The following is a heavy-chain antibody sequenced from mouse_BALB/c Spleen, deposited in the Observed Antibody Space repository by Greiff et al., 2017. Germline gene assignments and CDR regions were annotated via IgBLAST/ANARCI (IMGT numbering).Heavy chain of an antibody. D-gene: IGHD2-14*01. CDR3: ASYRYGFDY. CDR1: GYSITSGYY. CDR2: ISYDGSN. V-gene: IGHV3-6*02. Sequence: VQLKESGPGLVKPSQSLSLTCSVTGYSITSGYYWNWIRQFPGNKLEWMGYISYDGSNNYNPSLKNRISITRDTSKNQFFLKLNSVTTEDTATYYCASYRYGFDYWGQGTTLTVSS. J-gene: IGHJ2*01.